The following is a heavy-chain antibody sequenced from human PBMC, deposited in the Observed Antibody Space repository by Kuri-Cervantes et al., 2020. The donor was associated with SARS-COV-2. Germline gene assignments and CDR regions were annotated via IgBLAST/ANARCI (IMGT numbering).Heavy chain of an antibody. J-gene: IGHJ3*02. V-gene: IGHV4-38-2*01. CDR2: IYNSASI. CDR1: GYSIRSGYY. Sequence: SETLSLTCAVSGYSIRSGYYWGWIRQPPGKGLEWIGSIYNSASIYYNPSLRGRVTISMDTSQNQFSLKLTSVSAADTAVYFCARPVGGYRWHGYDMWGQGTAVTVSS. D-gene: IGHD5-12*01. CDR3: ARPVGGYRWHGYDM.